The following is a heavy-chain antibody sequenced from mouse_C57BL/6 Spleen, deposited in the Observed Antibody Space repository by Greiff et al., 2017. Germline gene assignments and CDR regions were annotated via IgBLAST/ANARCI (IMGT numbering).Heavy chain of an antibody. V-gene: IGHV1-54*01. CDR3: ARVHSSGPPFDY. D-gene: IGHD3-2*02. CDR1: GYAFTNYL. CDR2: INPGSGGT. Sequence: VKLQESGAELVRPGTSVKVSCKASGYAFTNYLIEWVKQRPGQGLEWIGVINPGSGGTNYNEKFKGKATLTADTSSSTAYMQLSSLTSADTAVYFCARVHSSGPPFDYWGQGTTLTVSS. J-gene: IGHJ2*01.